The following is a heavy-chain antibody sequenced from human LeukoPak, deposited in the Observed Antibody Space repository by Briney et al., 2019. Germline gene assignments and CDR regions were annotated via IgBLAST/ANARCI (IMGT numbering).Heavy chain of an antibody. CDR2: ISGSGGST. D-gene: IGHD3-22*01. V-gene: IGHV3-23*01. J-gene: IGHJ4*02. CDR3: AKDTAVDYYYDSSGYSGVDY. Sequence: PGGSLRLSCAASGFTFSSYAMSWVRQAPGKGVEWVSGISGSGGSTYYAECVKGRFTISRDNSKNTLYLQMNSLRAEDTAVYCCAKDTAVDYYYDSSGYSGVDYWGQGTLVTVSS. CDR1: GFTFSSYA.